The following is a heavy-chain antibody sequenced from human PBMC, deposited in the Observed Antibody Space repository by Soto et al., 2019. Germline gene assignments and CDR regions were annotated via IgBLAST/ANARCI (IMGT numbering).Heavy chain of an antibody. V-gene: IGHV4-59*02. Sequence: SETLSLTCYVSGGSVSSFCWTWIRQSPGKGLESTAYVCSSGSTNYNPSLESRVSISLDTSKTQFSLRLTSVTAADTAVYFCARVRTEYDGLDYWGQGTLVTASS. CDR3: ARVRTEYDGLDY. CDR2: VCSSGST. D-gene: IGHD3-9*01. J-gene: IGHJ4*02. CDR1: GGSVSSFC.